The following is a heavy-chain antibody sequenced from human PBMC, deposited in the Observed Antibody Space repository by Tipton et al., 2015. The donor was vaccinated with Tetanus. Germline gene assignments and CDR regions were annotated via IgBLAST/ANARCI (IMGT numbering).Heavy chain of an antibody. V-gene: IGHV5-51*01. CDR2: IYPGDSYS. D-gene: IGHD3-16*01. CDR3: ARPLTSVAFGGFAFGV. CDR1: GYMFSSHW. Sequence: QLVQSGAEVKQPGESLKISCKGSGYMFSSHWIGWVRQVPGKGLEWLGTIYPGDSYSTYSPSFEGQVTISVDRSIDTAYLQWSSLKASDTAIYYCARPLTSVAFGGFAFGVWGQGTLVTVSS. J-gene: IGHJ3*01.